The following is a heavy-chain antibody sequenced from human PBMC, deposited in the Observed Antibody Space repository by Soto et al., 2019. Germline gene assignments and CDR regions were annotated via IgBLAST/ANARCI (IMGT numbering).Heavy chain of an antibody. J-gene: IGHJ6*02. CDR3: ARKGDTTSPAFENRYGIVL. CDR2: IKSDGSGT. V-gene: IGHV3-74*03. Sequence: PGASLRLSCAASGFNYSGYRMPCVRQVSGKGLMWFSHIKSDGSGTKYADSVEGRFTTSRDDAKITLHLQMNSLRAEDTAIYYCARKGDTTSPAFENRYGIVLWGQGTTVNVSS. D-gene: IGHD3-10*01. CDR1: GFNYSGYR.